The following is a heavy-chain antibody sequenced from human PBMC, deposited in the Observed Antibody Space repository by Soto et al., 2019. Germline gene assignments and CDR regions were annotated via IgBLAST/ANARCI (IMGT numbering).Heavy chain of an antibody. V-gene: IGHV4-39*01. CDR3: ARLAAYDFWGGGNWFDP. J-gene: IGHJ5*02. CDR1: GGSISNNNYY. Sequence: QLQLQESGPGLVKPSETLSLTCTVSGGSISNNNYYWGWVRQPPGKGLEWIGSIYYSETTYYNPSLKSRVTISADTSNNQVSLMVTSVTVADTAVYYCARLAAYDFWGGGNWFDPWGQGILVTVSS. CDR2: IYYSETT. D-gene: IGHD3-3*01.